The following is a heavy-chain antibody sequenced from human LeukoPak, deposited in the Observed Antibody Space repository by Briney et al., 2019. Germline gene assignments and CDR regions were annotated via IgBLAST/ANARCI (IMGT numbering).Heavy chain of an antibody. CDR1: GGSISSSSYY. J-gene: IGHJ5*02. D-gene: IGHD3-10*01. CDR2: IYYSGST. Sequence: SETLSLTRTVSGGSISSSSYYWGWIRQPPGKGLEWIGSIYYSGSTYYNPSLKSRVTISVDTSKNQFSLKLSSVTAADTAVYYCARGLRGIMIRGAITDLNWFDAWGQGTLVIVSS. V-gene: IGHV4-39*07. CDR3: ARGLRGIMIRGAITDLNWFDA.